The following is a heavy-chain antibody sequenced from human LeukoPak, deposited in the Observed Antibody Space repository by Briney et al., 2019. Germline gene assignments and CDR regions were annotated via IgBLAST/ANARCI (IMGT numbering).Heavy chain of an antibody. CDR1: GFTFSSYG. Sequence: GGSLRLSCAASGFTFSSYGMNWVRQAPGKGLEWVSYISSSSSTIYYADSVKGRFTISRDNAKNSLYLQMNSLRAEDTAVYYCARRGDLVVAAPNWFDPWGQGTLVTVSS. CDR2: ISSSSSTI. D-gene: IGHD2-15*01. V-gene: IGHV3-48*01. J-gene: IGHJ5*02. CDR3: ARRGDLVVAAPNWFDP.